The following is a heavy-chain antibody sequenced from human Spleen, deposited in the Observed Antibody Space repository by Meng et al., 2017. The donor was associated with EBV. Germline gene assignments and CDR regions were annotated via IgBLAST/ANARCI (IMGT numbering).Heavy chain of an antibody. CDR1: GDRVSSNSAA. V-gene: IGHV6-1*01. CDR2: TYYRSKWFH. Sequence: GVVRPPPTLSLTCPLSGDRVSSNSAAWNWIRQSPSRGLEWLGRTYYRSKWFHDYAISVKGRITINPDTSNNQFSLQLNSMTPEDTAVYYCAFGGGGYGSVGYNYWGQGILVTVSS. CDR3: AFGGGGYGSVGYNY. D-gene: IGHD5-12*01. J-gene: IGHJ4*02.